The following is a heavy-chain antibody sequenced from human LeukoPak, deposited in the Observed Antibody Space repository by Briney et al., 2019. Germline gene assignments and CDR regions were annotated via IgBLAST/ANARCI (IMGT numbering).Heavy chain of an antibody. Sequence: ASVKVSCKASGYTFTTYGIGWVRQAPGQGLEWMGWISAYNGNTNYAQKLQGRVTMTTDASTSTAYMELRSLRSDDTAVYYCARDGIEGDCSSTSCQWIQLWNQGRFFDYWGQGTLVTVSS. CDR3: ARDGIEGDCSSTSCQWIQLWNQGRFFDY. J-gene: IGHJ4*02. D-gene: IGHD2-2*01. CDR1: GYTFTTYG. CDR2: ISAYNGNT. V-gene: IGHV1-18*01.